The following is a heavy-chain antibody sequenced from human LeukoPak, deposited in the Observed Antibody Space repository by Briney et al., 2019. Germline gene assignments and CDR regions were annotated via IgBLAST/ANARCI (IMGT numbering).Heavy chain of an antibody. Sequence: SQTLSLTCTVSGDSISSGSYYWSWIRQPAGKGLEWIGRIYTSGSTNYNPSLKSRVTMSVDTSKNQFSLKLSSVTAAGTAVYYCARDLFDDFWSGSKELAFDIWGQGTMVTVSS. V-gene: IGHV4-61*02. D-gene: IGHD3-3*01. CDR2: IYTSGST. J-gene: IGHJ3*02. CDR1: GDSISSGSYY. CDR3: ARDLFDDFWSGSKELAFDI.